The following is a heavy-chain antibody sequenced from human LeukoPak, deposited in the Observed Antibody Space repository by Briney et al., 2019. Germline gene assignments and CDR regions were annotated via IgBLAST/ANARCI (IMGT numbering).Heavy chain of an antibody. CDR2: IYTSGTT. CDR3: AREGTTRPLDY. J-gene: IGHJ4*02. V-gene: IGHV4-4*07. D-gene: IGHD6-6*01. CDR1: GGSITTFF. Sequence: SETQSLTCTVSGGSITTFFWSWIRQPAGKGLEWIGRIYTSGTTNYNPSLKSRVTMSVDTSKNQFSLNPTSVTVADTAVYYCAREGTTRPLDYWGQGTLVTVSS.